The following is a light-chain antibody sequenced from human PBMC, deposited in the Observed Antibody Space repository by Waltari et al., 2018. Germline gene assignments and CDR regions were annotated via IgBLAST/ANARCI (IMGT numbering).Light chain of an antibody. Sequence: EIVMTQSPATLSVSPGERATLSCRASQSVGSNLAWYQQKPGQAPALLIFGASTRPPAIPARFSGRGSGTEFTLTISSLQSEDFAVYFCQQYDKWLWTFGQGTTVEIK. V-gene: IGKV3-15*01. CDR3: QQYDKWLWT. CDR1: QSVGSN. J-gene: IGKJ1*01. CDR2: GAS.